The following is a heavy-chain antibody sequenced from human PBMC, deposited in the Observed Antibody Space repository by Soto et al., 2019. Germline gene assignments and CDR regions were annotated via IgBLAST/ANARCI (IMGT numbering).Heavy chain of an antibody. CDR1: GASISGFY. CDR2: IYATGTT. V-gene: IGHV4-4*07. CDR3: VRDGTKTLRDWFDP. Sequence: SETLSLTRTVSGASISGFYWSWIRKSAGKGLEWIGRIYATGTTDYNPSLKSRVMMSVDTSKKQFSLKLRSVTAADTAVYYCVRDGTKTLRDWFDPWGQGISVTVSS. D-gene: IGHD1-1*01. J-gene: IGHJ5*02.